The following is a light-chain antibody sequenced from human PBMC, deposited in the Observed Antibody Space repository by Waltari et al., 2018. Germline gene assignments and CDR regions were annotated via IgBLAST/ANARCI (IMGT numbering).Light chain of an antibody. CDR2: AAS. CDR1: QSVSTY. Sequence: AIRMTQSPSSLSASTGDRVTITCRANQSVSTYLAWYQQKPGKAPKLRIYAASTLQRGVPSRFSGSGSGTDFTLTISCLQSEDFATYYCQQYYDYLRTFGPGTKVEIK. J-gene: IGKJ1*01. V-gene: IGKV1-8*01. CDR3: QQYYDYLRT.